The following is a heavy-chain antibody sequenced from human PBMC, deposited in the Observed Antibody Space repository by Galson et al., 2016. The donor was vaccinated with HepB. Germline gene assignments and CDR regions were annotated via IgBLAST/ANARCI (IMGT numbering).Heavy chain of an antibody. CDR1: GGSISSSSSY. CDR3: AREVAARDGYIF. Sequence: SETLSLTCTVSGGSISSSSSYWGWIRQSPGKGLEWIGSGYDGGTTHYNPPLKSRLTISVGTSKNQFSLKLSSVTAADTAVYYCAREVAARDGYIFWGQGTLVTVSS. D-gene: IGHD5-24*01. J-gene: IGHJ4*02. V-gene: IGHV4-39*02. CDR2: GYDGGTT.